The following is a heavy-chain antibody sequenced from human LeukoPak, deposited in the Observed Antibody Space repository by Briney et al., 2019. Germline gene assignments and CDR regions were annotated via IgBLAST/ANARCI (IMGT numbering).Heavy chain of an antibody. CDR1: GGSISSGGYY. CDR2: IYYSGST. V-gene: IGHV4-31*03. Sequence: SETLSLTCTVSGGSISSGGYYWSWIRQHPGKGLEWIGYIYYSGSTYYNPSLKSRVTISVDTSKNQFSLKLSSVTATDTAVYYCARDRRNSRGIDYWGQGTLVTVSS. D-gene: IGHD2/OR15-2a*01. CDR3: ARDRRNSRGIDY. J-gene: IGHJ4*02.